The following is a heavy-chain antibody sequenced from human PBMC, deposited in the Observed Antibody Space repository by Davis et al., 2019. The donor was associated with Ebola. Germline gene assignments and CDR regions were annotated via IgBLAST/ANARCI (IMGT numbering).Heavy chain of an antibody. D-gene: IGHD3-10*01. CDR3: ARRVTMVRGPKYGMDV. Sequence: GESLKISCKGSGYSFTSYWIGWVRQMPGKGLEWMGIIYPGDSDTRYSPSFQGQVTISADKSISTAYLQWSSLKASDTAMYYCARRVTMVRGPKYGMDVWGQGTTVTVSS. J-gene: IGHJ6*02. V-gene: IGHV5-51*01. CDR2: IYPGDSDT. CDR1: GYSFTSYW.